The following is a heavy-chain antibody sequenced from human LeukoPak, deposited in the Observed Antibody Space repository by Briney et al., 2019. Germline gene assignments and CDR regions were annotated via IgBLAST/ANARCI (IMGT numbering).Heavy chain of an antibody. CDR1: GYTFTELS. J-gene: IGHJ4*02. CDR2: FDPEDGET. D-gene: IGHD3/OR15-3a*01. CDR3: ATVWTDSRLPEPPHY. Sequence: ASVKVSCKVSGYTFTELSMHWVRQAPGKGLEWMGGFDPEDGETIYAQKFQGRVTMTEDTSTDTAYMELSSLRSEDTAVYYCATVWTDSRLPEPPHYWGQGTLVTVSS. V-gene: IGHV1-24*01.